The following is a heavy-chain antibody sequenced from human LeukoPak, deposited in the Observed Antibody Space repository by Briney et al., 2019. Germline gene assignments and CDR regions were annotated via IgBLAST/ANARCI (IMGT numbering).Heavy chain of an antibody. D-gene: IGHD2-15*01. CDR2: IIPNLGHA. Sequence: ASVKLSCNSSGGTFSIYAISWVRHPPAQGLEWMGGIIPNLGHANYTQKFEARVTLTRDEATSPAYMEQSRLRSEDTAVYYCARDGRSNCSGGSCSLLLFDYWGQGTLVTVSS. CDR1: GGTFSIYA. CDR3: ARDGRSNCSGGSCSLLLFDY. V-gene: IGHV1-69*05. J-gene: IGHJ4*02.